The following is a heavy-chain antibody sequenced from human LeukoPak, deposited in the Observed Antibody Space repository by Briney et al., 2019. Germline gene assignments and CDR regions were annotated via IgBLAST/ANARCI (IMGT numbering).Heavy chain of an antibody. J-gene: IGHJ4*02. CDR1: GGTFSSYA. CDR2: IIPILGIA. D-gene: IGHD3-3*01. Sequence: SVKVSCKASGGTFSSYAISWVRQAPGQGLEWMGRIIPILGIANYAQEFQGRVTITADNSTSTAYMELSSLRSEDTAVYYCARAAVTIFGVVIMGLDYWGQGTLVTVSS. CDR3: ARAAVTIFGVVIMGLDY. V-gene: IGHV1-69*04.